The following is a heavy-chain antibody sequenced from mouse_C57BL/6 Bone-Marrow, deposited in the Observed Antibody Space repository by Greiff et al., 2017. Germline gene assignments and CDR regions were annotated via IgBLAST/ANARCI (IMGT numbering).Heavy chain of an antibody. CDR2: INPSSGYT. D-gene: IGHD2-3*01. CDR1: GYTFTSYW. V-gene: IGHV1-7*01. J-gene: IGHJ2*01. CDR3: SRWVYDGYHYFDC. Sequence: QVQLKQSGAELAKPGASVKLSCKASGYTFTSYWMHWVKQRPGQGLEWIGYINPSSGYTKYNQKFKDKATLTADKSSSTAYMQLSSLTYEYSAVYYCSRWVYDGYHYFDCWGQGTTLSVSS.